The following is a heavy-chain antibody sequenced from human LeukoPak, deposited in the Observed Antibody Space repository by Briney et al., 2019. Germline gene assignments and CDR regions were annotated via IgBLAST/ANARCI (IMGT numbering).Heavy chain of an antibody. J-gene: IGHJ4*02. CDR3: ARDNLYGDPLEFDY. Sequence: GGSLRLSCAASGFTFSSYAMHWVRQAPGKGLEWVAVISYDGSNKYYADSVKGRFTISRDNSKNTLYLQMNSLRAEDTAVYYCARDNLYGDPLEFDYWGQGTLVTVSP. CDR2: ISYDGSNK. CDR1: GFTFSSYA. D-gene: IGHD4-17*01. V-gene: IGHV3-30*04.